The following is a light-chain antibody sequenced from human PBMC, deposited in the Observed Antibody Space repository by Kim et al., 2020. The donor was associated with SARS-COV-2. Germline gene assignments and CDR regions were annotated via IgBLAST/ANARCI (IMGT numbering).Light chain of an antibody. Sequence: VAPEQTARIACSGDKLGDKYAGWYQEKPGQSPVVIIYQDSKRPSGIPVRFSGSNSGNTATLTISGTQAMDEADYYCQAWDSSTGVFGTGTKVTVL. J-gene: IGLJ1*01. CDR3: QAWDSSTGV. CDR2: QDS. V-gene: IGLV3-1*01. CDR1: KLGDKY.